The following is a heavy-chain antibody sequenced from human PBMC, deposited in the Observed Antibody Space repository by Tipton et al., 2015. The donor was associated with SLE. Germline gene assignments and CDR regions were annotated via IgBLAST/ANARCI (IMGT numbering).Heavy chain of an antibody. D-gene: IGHD1-26*01. V-gene: IGHV3-30-3*01. J-gene: IGHJ4*02. Sequence: FLRLSCAASGFTFSSYAMHWVRQAPGKGLEWVAVISYDGSNKYYADSVKGRFTISRDNSKNTLYLQMNSLRAEDTAVYYCSKDSVGATNWGQGTLVTVSS. CDR3: SKDSVGATN. CDR2: ISYDGSNK. CDR1: GFTFSSYA.